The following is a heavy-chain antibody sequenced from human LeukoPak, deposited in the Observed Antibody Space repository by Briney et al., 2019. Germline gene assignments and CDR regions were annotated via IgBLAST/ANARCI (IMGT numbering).Heavy chain of an antibody. D-gene: IGHD3-10*01. Sequence: GGSLRLSCAASGFTFSSYWMSWVRQAPGKGVEWVANIKQDGSEKYYVDSVKGRFTISRDNAKNSLYLQMNSLRAEDTAVYYCARDQIWFGDGGWFDPWGQGTLVTVSS. V-gene: IGHV3-7*03. CDR3: ARDQIWFGDGGWFDP. J-gene: IGHJ5*02. CDR2: IKQDGSEK. CDR1: GFTFSSYW.